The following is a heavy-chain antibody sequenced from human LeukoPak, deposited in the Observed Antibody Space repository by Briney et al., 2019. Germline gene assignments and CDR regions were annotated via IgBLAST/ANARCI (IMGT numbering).Heavy chain of an antibody. J-gene: IGHJ4*02. Sequence: PGGSLRLSCAASGFTFSEYYISWIRQAPGKGLEWVSYISSSATYTNYADSVKGRFTVSRDNAKKSLHLQMNSLRAEDTAVYYCARVDYDSTASDYWGQGTLVTVSS. D-gene: IGHD3-22*01. V-gene: IGHV3-11*06. CDR3: ARVDYDSTASDY. CDR1: GFTFSEYY. CDR2: ISSSATYT.